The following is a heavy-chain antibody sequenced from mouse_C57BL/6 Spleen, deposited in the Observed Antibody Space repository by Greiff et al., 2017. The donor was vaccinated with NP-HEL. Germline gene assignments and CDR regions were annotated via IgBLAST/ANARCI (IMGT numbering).Heavy chain of an antibody. CDR1: GFTFSNYW. CDR2: IRLKSDNYAT. D-gene: IGHD2-5*01. CDR3: TGIVSNYFDY. J-gene: IGHJ2*01. V-gene: IGHV6-3*01. Sequence: EVKLVESGGGLVQPGGSMKLSCVASGFTFSNYWMNWVRQSPEKGLEWVAQIRLKSDNYATHYAESVKGRFTISRDDSKSSVYLQMNNLRAEDTGIYYCTGIVSNYFDYWGQGTTLTVSS.